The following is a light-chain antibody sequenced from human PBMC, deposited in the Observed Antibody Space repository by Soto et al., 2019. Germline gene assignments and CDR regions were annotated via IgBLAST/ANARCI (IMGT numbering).Light chain of an antibody. J-gene: IGKJ1*01. Sequence: DIQMTQSPSTLSASAGDRVTITCRASQSISRWLAWYHQKPGKAPKLLIYKASSLESGVPSRFSGSGSGTELTLTISSLQPDDFATYYCQQYNTYSWTFGQGTKVEIK. CDR1: QSISRW. V-gene: IGKV1-5*03. CDR2: KAS. CDR3: QQYNTYSWT.